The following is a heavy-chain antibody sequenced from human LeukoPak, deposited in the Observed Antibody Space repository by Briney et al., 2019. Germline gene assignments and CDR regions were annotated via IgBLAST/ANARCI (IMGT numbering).Heavy chain of an antibody. CDR2: ISGSGGST. D-gene: IGHD5-18*01. CDR3: AKDVTAMVTYDY. V-gene: IGHV3-23*01. Sequence: GSLRLSCAASGFTFSSYAMSWVRQAPGKGLEWVSAISGSGGSTYYADSVKGRFTISRDNSKNTLYLQMNSLRAEDTAVYYCAKDVTAMVTYDYWGQGTLVTVSS. J-gene: IGHJ4*02. CDR1: GFTFSSYA.